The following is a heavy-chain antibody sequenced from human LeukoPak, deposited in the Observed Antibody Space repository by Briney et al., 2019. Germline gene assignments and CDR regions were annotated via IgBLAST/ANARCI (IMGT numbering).Heavy chain of an antibody. V-gene: IGHV4-34*09. CDR3: ASVNYYDSSRHYAFDI. Sequence: PSETLSLTCAVYGGSFSGYYWSWIRQPPGKGLEWIGYIYYSGSTYYNPSLKSRVTISVDTSKNQFSLKLSSVTAADTAVYYCASVNYYDSSRHYAFDIWGQGTMVTVSS. CDR2: IYYSGST. J-gene: IGHJ3*02. D-gene: IGHD3-22*01. CDR1: GGSFSGYY.